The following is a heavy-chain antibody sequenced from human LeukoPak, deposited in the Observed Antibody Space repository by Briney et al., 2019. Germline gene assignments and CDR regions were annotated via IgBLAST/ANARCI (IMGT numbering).Heavy chain of an antibody. D-gene: IGHD2-2*02. CDR1: GFTFSSYW. Sequence: GGSLRLSCAASGFTFSSYWMHWVRQAPGKGLVWVSRISTDGTTTSYADSVKGRFTISRDNAKNTLYLQMNSLRAEDTAVYYCARDHYGYCSSTSCYTKSYGMDVWGQGTTVTVSS. J-gene: IGHJ6*02. CDR3: ARDHYGYCSSTSCYTKSYGMDV. V-gene: IGHV3-74*01. CDR2: ISTDGTTT.